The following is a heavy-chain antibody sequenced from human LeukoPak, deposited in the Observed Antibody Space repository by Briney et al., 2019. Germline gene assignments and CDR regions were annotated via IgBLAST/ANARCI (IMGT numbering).Heavy chain of an antibody. J-gene: IGHJ3*01. CDR3: ASGKYFYDDAGSVNRASRTALDL. CDR2: IYKSGDV. CDR1: GDSTTSYY. V-gene: IGHV4-59*13. D-gene: IGHD3-16*01. Sequence: SETLSLTCSVSGDSTTSYYWSWIRQSPGKGLEWLGLIYKSGDVNYHPSFRSRLFMSVDRSKTQVSLRLRSVTAADTTVYYCASGKYFYDDAGSVNRASRTALDLWARGTMVIVSS.